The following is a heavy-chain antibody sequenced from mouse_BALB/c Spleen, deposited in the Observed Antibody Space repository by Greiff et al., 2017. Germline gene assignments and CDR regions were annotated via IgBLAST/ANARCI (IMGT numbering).Heavy chain of an antibody. J-gene: IGHJ2*01. CDR2: IYPGDGDT. Sequence: VKLQESGPELVKPGASVKISCKASGYAFSSSWMNWVKQRPGQGLEWIGRIYPGDGDTNYNGKFKGKATLTADKSSSTAYMQLSSLTSVDSAVYFCARGEYYGSYWGQGTTLTVSS. V-gene: IGHV1-82*01. CDR3: ARGEYYGSY. D-gene: IGHD1-1*01. CDR1: GYAFSSSW.